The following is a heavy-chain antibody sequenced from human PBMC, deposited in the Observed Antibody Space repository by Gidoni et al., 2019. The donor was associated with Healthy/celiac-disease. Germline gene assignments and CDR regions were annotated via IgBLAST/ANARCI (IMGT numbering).Heavy chain of an antibody. V-gene: IGHV3-53*01. CDR2: IYSGGST. J-gene: IGHJ4*02. Sequence: EVQLVESGGGLIQPGGSLRLSCAASGFTVSSNYMSWVRQAPGKGLEWVSVIYSGGSTYYADSVKGRFTISRDNSKNTLYLQMNSLRAEDTAVYYCARVQGVTPHKPFDYWGQGSLVTVSS. CDR1: GFTVSSNY. CDR3: ARVQGVTPHKPFDY. D-gene: IGHD3-10*01.